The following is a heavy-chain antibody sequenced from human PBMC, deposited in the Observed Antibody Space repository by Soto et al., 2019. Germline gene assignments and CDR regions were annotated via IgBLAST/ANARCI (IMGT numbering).Heavy chain of an antibody. J-gene: IGHJ4*02. V-gene: IGHV3-23*01. CDR1: GFTFTDYA. Sequence: EVQLLESGGGLVQPGGSLRLSCAASGFTFTDYALSWVRQAPGKGLEWVATISGIGGSTYLADSVKGRLSISRDNSKNTVSLLMTSLRAEDTAVYFCARGSSGYSSSWYYFDYWGRGTLVTVSS. CDR3: ARGSSGYSSSWYYFDY. CDR2: ISGIGGST. D-gene: IGHD6-13*01.